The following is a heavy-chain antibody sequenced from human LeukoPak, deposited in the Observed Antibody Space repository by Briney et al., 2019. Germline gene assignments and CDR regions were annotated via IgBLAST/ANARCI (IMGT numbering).Heavy chain of an antibody. D-gene: IGHD3-22*01. CDR2: INHSGST. CDR3: ARGRTRRYYYDSSGYLGAFDI. V-gene: IGHV4-34*01. J-gene: IGHJ3*02. CDR1: GGSFSGYY. Sequence: SETLSLTCAVYGGSFSGYYWSWIRQPPGKGLEWIGEINHSGSTNYNPSLKSRVTISVDTSKNQFSLKLSSVTAADTAVYYCARGRTRRYYYDSSGYLGAFDIWGQGTMVTVSS.